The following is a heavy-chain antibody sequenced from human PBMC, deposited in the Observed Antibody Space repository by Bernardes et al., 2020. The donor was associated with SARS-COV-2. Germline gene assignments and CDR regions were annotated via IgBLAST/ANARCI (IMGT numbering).Heavy chain of an antibody. CDR2: ISHSGRS. V-gene: IGHV4-34*01. D-gene: IGHD3-3*01. CDR3: ARTDFWSGYDVNDDSLDI. Sequence: SETLSLTRAVYGGSFSGYYWSWIRQSPGKGLEWIGEISHSGRSNYSPSLKSRVTISLDTSKNQFSLKLSSVTAADTAVYYCARTDFWSGYDVNDDSLDIWGQGTMVTVSS. CDR1: GGSFSGYY. J-gene: IGHJ3*02.